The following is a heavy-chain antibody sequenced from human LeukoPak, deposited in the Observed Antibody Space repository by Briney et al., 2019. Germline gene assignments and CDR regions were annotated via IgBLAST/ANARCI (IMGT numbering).Heavy chain of an antibody. Sequence: KPSETLSLTCTVSGGSISSSSYYWGWIRQPPGKGLEWIGSIYYSGSTYYNPSFKSRVTISVDTSKNQFSLKLSSVTDADTAVYYCARHVYDFWSGALNGYYYMDVWGKGTTVTVSS. CDR1: GGSISSSSYY. V-gene: IGHV4-39*01. CDR2: IYYSGST. J-gene: IGHJ6*03. D-gene: IGHD3-3*01. CDR3: ARHVYDFWSGALNGYYYMDV.